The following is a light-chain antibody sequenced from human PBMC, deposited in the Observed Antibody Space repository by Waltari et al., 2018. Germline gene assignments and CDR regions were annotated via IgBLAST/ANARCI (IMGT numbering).Light chain of an antibody. J-gene: IGLJ1*01. V-gene: IGLV2-14*03. Sequence: QSALTQPASVSGSPGQSITISCTGTSRDVGGSDWVSWYQQHPDKAPKVVILDVSYRPSGVSNRFSGSKSGNTASLTISGLQAEDEADYYCTSYTSSHSLVFGTGTKVTVL. CDR2: DVS. CDR1: SRDVGGSDW. CDR3: TSYTSSHSLV.